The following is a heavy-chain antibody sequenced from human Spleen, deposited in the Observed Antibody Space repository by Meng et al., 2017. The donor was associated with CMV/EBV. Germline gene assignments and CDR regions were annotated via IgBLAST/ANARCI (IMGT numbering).Heavy chain of an antibody. CDR1: GYSCTSYW. CDR2: IYPGDSDT. D-gene: IGHD3-22*01. Sequence: GESLKISCKGSGYSCTSYWIGWVRQMPGKGLEWMGIIYPGDSDTRYSPSFQGQVTISADKSIITAYLQWSSLKASDTAMYYCARQNYYDSSGYPDYYGMDVWGQGTTVTVSS. CDR3: ARQNYYDSSGYPDYYGMDV. V-gene: IGHV5-51*01. J-gene: IGHJ6*02.